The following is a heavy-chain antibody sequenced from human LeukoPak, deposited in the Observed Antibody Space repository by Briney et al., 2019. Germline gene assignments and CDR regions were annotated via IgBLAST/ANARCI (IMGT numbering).Heavy chain of an antibody. CDR3: ARKRDGYFDY. Sequence: SVKVSCKASGDTFSSYAISWVRQAPGQGLEWMGGIIPIFGTANYAQKFQGRVTITADESTSTAYMELSSLRSEDTAVYYCARKRDGYFDYWGQGTRVTVSS. CDR1: GDTFSSYA. V-gene: IGHV1-69*13. J-gene: IGHJ4*02. CDR2: IIPIFGTA. D-gene: IGHD5-24*01.